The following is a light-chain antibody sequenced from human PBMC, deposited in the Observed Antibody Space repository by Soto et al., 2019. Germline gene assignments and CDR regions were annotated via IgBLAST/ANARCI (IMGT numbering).Light chain of an antibody. CDR2: GNS. CDR3: SSYTSSSTLLYV. J-gene: IGLJ1*01. Sequence: QSALTQPASVSGAQGQRVTISCTESSSNIGAGYDVHWYQQLPGTAPKLLIYGNSNRPSGVPDRFSGSKSGTSASLTISGLQAEDEADYYCSSYTSSSTLLYVFGTGTRSPS. CDR1: SSNIGAGYD. V-gene: IGLV1-40*01.